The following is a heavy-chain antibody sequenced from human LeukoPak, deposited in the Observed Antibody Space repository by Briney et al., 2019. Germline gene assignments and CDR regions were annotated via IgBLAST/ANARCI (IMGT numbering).Heavy chain of an antibody. CDR2: IYYSGST. CDR3: ARGVTIAAAVEFDY. Sequence: SETLSLTCTVSGGPISSYYWSWIRQPPAKGLGWIGYIYYSGSTNYNPSLKSRVTISVDTSKNQFSLKLSSVTAADTAVYYCARGVTIAAAVEFDYWGQGTLVTVSS. D-gene: IGHD6-13*01. J-gene: IGHJ4*02. V-gene: IGHV4-59*01. CDR1: GGPISSYY.